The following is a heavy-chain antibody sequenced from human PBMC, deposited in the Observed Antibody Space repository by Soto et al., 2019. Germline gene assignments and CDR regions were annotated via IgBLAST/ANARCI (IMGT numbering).Heavy chain of an antibody. J-gene: IGHJ4*02. CDR2: IIPIFGTA. Sequence: SVKVSCKASGGTFSSYAISWVRQAPGQGLEWMGGIIPIFGTANYAQKFQGRVTITADESTSTAYMELSSLRSEDTAVYYCARTGNTRAAAGPFDFWGQGTLVT. CDR3: ARTGNTRAAAGPFDF. D-gene: IGHD6-13*01. V-gene: IGHV1-69*13. CDR1: GGTFSSYA.